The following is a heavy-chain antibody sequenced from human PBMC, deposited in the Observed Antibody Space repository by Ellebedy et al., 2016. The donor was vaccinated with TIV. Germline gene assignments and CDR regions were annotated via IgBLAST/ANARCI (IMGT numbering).Heavy chain of an antibody. J-gene: IGHJ4*02. CDR2: INPNSGGT. V-gene: IGHV1-2*02. D-gene: IGHD3-10*01. CDR1: GYIFTGYY. CDR3: ARGQRFGEFWGDY. Sequence: ASVKVSXXASGYIFTGYYMLWVRQAPGQGLEWMGWINPNSGGTNYAQKFQGRVTMTRDTSISTAYMELSRLRSDDTAVYYCARGQRFGEFWGDYWGQGTLVTVSS.